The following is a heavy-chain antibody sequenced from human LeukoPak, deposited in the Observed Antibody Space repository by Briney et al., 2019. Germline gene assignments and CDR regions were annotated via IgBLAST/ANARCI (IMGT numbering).Heavy chain of an antibody. D-gene: IGHD3-10*01. V-gene: IGHV4-39*07. J-gene: IGHJ6*03. CDR3: ARGMPYYYGSDLPYYYYYMDV. Sequence: SETLSLTCTVSGGSISSSSYYWGWIRQPPGKGLEWIGSIYYSGSTYYNPSLKSRVTISVDTSKNQFSLKLSSVTAADTAVYYCARGMPYYYGSDLPYYYYYMDVWGKGTTVTISS. CDR2: IYYSGST. CDR1: GGSISSSSYY.